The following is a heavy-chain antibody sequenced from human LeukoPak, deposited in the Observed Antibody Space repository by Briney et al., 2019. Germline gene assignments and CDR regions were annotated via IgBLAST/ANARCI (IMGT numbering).Heavy chain of an antibody. D-gene: IGHD6-6*01. CDR2: IWYDGSNK. V-gene: IGHV3-33*06. CDR1: GFTFSSYG. Sequence: GGSLRLPCAASGFTFSSYGMHWVRQAPGKGLEWVAVIWYDGSNKYYADSVKGRFTISRDNSKNTLYLQMNSLRAEDTAVYYCAKDSEYSSSPGDYWGQGTLVTFSS. CDR3: AKDSEYSSSPGDY. J-gene: IGHJ4*02.